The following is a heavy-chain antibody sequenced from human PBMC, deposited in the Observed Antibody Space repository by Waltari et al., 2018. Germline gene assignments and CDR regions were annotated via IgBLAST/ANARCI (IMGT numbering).Heavy chain of an antibody. CDR1: GGSISSGSYY. J-gene: IGHJ4*02. CDR2: IYTSGST. V-gene: IGHV4-61*02. D-gene: IGHD2-15*01. Sequence: QVQLQESGPGLVKPSQTLSLTCTVSGGSISSGSYYWSWIRQPAGKGQEWIGRIYTSGSTNYNPSLKSRVTISVDTSKNQFSLKLSSVTAADTAVYYCARGGRGGYVDYWGQGTLVTVSS. CDR3: ARGGRGGYVDY.